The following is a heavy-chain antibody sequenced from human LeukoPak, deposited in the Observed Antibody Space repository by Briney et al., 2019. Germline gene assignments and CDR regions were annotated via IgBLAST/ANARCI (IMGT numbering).Heavy chain of an antibody. J-gene: IGHJ4*02. CDR1: GFTFRSYA. Sequence: PGGSLRLSCAASGFTFRSYAMSWVRQAPGKGLEWVLGISGSGGITYYAESMRGRSTISRDNSRNTLYLQMNSLRAEDTAVYYCAAVVGSGSYYDYWGQGALVTVSS. D-gene: IGHD1-26*01. CDR3: AAVVGSGSYYDY. V-gene: IGHV3-23*01. CDR2: ISGSGGIT.